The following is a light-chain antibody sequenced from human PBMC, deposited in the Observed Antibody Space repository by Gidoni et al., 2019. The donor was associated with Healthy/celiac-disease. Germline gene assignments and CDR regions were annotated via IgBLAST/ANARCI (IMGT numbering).Light chain of an antibody. CDR1: QSVSSY. CDR2: DAS. CDR3: QQRSNWWT. J-gene: IGKJ1*01. Sequence: EIVLTQSPATLSLSPGERATLSCRASQSVSSYLAWYQQKPAQAPMLLRYDASTRATGIPARFSGSGSGTDFTLTISSLEPEDFAVYYCQQRSNWWTFGQGTKVEIK. V-gene: IGKV3-11*01.